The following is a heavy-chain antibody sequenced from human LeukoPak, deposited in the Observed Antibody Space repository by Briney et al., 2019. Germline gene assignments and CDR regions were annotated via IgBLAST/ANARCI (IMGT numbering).Heavy chain of an antibody. Sequence: PGGSLRLSCAASGFTFRTYRIHWVRQAPGKGLEWVTVVSADGRTQLYSDSVKGRFTISRDNSLNTLHLQMNSLRTEDTAVYYCAREFGHNRWYFDYWGQGALVTVSS. CDR1: GFTFRTYR. J-gene: IGHJ4*02. CDR2: VSADGRTQ. V-gene: IGHV3-30*03. CDR3: AREFGHNRWYFDY. D-gene: IGHD5-24*01.